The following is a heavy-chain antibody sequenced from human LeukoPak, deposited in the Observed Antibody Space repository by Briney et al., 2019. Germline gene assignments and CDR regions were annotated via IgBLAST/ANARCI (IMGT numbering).Heavy chain of an antibody. Sequence: SETLSLTCAVYGGSFSGYYWSWIRQPPGKGLEWIGEINHSGSTNYNPSLKSRVTISVDTSKNQFSLKLSSATAADTAVYYCARGPDIVVVPAAPSFDYWGQGTLVTVSS. V-gene: IGHV4-34*01. CDR2: INHSGST. D-gene: IGHD2-2*01. J-gene: IGHJ4*02. CDR3: ARGPDIVVVPAAPSFDY. CDR1: GGSFSGYY.